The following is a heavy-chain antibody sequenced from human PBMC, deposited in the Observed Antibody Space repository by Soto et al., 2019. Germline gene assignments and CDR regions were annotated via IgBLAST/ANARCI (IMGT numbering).Heavy chain of an antibody. CDR1: GFILSGYD. D-gene: IGHD3-22*01. CDR2: IGTAGDP. J-gene: IGHJ6*02. CDR3: ARAGYDSSGYYFYAMDV. Sequence: GGSLRLSCVASGFILSGYDMHWVRQATGEGLEWVSAIGTAGDPYYSGSVKGRFTISRGNAENSVYLQMNSLRAGDTAVYYCARAGYDSSGYYFYAMDVWGPGTTVTVS. V-gene: IGHV3-13*05.